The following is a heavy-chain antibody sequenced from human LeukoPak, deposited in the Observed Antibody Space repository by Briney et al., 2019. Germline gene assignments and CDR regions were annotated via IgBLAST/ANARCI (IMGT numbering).Heavy chain of an antibody. Sequence: GGSLRLSCAASGFTFSSYGMHWVRQAPGKGLEWVAVIWYDGSNKYYADSVKGRFTISRDNSKNTLYLQMNSLRAEDTAVYYCAKNGYSSGWYMYYFDYWGQGILVTVSS. J-gene: IGHJ4*02. CDR1: GFTFSSYG. CDR2: IWYDGSNK. V-gene: IGHV3-33*06. CDR3: AKNGYSSGWYMYYFDY. D-gene: IGHD6-19*01.